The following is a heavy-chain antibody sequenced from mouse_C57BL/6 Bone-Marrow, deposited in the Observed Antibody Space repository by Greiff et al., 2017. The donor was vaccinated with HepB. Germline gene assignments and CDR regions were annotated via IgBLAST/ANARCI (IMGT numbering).Heavy chain of an antibody. CDR2: INYDGSST. V-gene: IGHV5-16*01. CDR1: GFTFSDYY. Sequence: EVQRVESEGGLVQPGRSMKLSCTASGFTFSDYYMAWVRQVPEKGLEWVANINYDGSSTYYLDSLKSRFIISRDNAKNILYLQMSSLKSEDTATYYCARIYPYAMDYWGQGTSVTVSS. J-gene: IGHJ4*01. D-gene: IGHD1-1*01. CDR3: ARIYPYAMDY.